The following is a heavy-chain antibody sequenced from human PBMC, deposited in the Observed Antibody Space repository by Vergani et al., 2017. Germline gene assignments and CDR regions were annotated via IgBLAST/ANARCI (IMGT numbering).Heavy chain of an antibody. CDR2: MNPNSGNT. Sequence: QVQLEQSGAEVKKPGSSVTVSCRASGGTFGSHTISWVRQATGQGLEWMGWMNPNSGNTGYAQKFQGRVTMTRNTSISTAYMELSSLRSEDTAVYYCARYRHPYYYYMDVWGKGTTVTVSS. CDR1: GGTFGSHT. J-gene: IGHJ6*03. CDR3: ARYRHPYYYYMDV. D-gene: IGHD1-26*01. V-gene: IGHV1-8*01.